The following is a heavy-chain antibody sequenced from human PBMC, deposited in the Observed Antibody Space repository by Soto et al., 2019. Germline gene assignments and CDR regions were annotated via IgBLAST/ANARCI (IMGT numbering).Heavy chain of an antibody. V-gene: IGHV4-59*01. CDR1: GGSISSYY. CDR2: IYYSGST. Sequence: SETLSLTCTVSGGSISSYYWSWIRQPPGKGLEWIGYIYYSGSTNYNPSLKSRVTISVDTSKNQFSLKLSSVTAADTAVYYCARSDFGVVIPYFDYWGQGTLVTVSS. D-gene: IGHD3-3*01. J-gene: IGHJ4*02. CDR3: ARSDFGVVIPYFDY.